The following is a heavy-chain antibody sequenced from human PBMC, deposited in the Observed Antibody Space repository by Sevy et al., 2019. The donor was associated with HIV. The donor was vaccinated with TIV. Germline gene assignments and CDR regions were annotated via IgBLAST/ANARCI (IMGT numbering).Heavy chain of an antibody. CDR3: AKAAEDGYDYDYYGMDV. V-gene: IGHV3-30*18. CDR1: GFTFSSYG. D-gene: IGHD5-12*01. Sequence: GGSLRLSCAASGFTFSSYGMHWVRQAPGKGLEWVAVISYDGSNKYYADSVKGGFTISRDNSKNTLYLQMNSLRAEDTAVYYCAKAAEDGYDYDYYGMDVWGQGTTVTVSS. J-gene: IGHJ6*02. CDR2: ISYDGSNK.